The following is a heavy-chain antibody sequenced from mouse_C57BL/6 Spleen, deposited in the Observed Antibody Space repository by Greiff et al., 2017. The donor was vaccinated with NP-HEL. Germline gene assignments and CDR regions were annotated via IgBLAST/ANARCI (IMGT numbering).Heavy chain of an antibody. CDR1: GYTFTSYT. Sequence: QVQLKESGAELARPGASVKMSCKASGYTFTSYTMHWVKQRPGQGLEWIGYINPSSGYTKYNQKFKDKATLTADKSSSTAYMQLSSLTSEDSAVYYCARGAGDGYWTGYWGQGTTLTVSS. CDR2: INPSSGYT. V-gene: IGHV1-4*01. CDR3: ARGAGDGYWTGY. D-gene: IGHD2-3*01. J-gene: IGHJ2*01.